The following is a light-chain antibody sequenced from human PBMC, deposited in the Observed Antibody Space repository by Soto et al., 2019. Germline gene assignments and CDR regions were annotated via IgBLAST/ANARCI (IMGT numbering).Light chain of an antibody. Sequence: QSALTQPASVSGSPGQSITISCTGTSSDVGTYKYVSWYQQHPGKAPKLMIYEVTYRPSGVSNRFSGSKSGNTASLTVSGLQADDEAVYYCYSYAGRNIWVFGGGTKVTVL. V-gene: IGLV2-14*01. CDR1: SSDVGTYKY. J-gene: IGLJ3*02. CDR2: EVT. CDR3: YSYAGRNIWV.